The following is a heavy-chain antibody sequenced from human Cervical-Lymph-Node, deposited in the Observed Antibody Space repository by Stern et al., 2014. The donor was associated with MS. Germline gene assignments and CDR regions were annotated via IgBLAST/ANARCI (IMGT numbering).Heavy chain of an antibody. CDR2: ISSSGSTI. Sequence: VQLEESGGGLVKPGGSLRLSCAASGFTFSDYYISWIRQAPGKGLERVSYISSSGSTIYYSDSVKGRFTISTSNAKNSLYLQMNSLRAEDTAVYYCARDLSEDYFDYWGQGTLVTVSS. V-gene: IGHV3-11*01. J-gene: IGHJ4*02. CDR3: ARDLSEDYFDY. D-gene: IGHD1-26*01. CDR1: GFTFSDYY.